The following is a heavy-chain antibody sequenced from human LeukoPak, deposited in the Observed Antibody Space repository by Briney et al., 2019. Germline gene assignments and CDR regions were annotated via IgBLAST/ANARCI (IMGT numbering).Heavy chain of an antibody. Sequence: EASVKVSCKASGYTFTSYDINWVRQAPGQGLEWMGGIIPIFGTANYAQKFQGRVTITADKSTSTAYMELSSLRSEDTAVYYCARGFRYFDWFMGYWGQGTLVTVSS. D-gene: IGHD3-9*01. V-gene: IGHV1-69*06. CDR1: GYTFTSYD. CDR2: IIPIFGTA. J-gene: IGHJ4*02. CDR3: ARGFRYFDWFMGY.